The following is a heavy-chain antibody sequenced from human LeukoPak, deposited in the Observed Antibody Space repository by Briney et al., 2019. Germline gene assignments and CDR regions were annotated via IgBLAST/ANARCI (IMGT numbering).Heavy chain of an antibody. CDR2: IYHSGST. V-gene: IGHV4-59*12. CDR3: ARASYGDYLFDY. J-gene: IGHJ4*02. D-gene: IGHD4-17*01. Sequence: SETLSLTCTVSGGSISSYYWNWIRQPPGKGLEWIGYIYHSGSTYYNPSLKSRVTISVDRSKNQFSLKLSSVTAADTAVYYCARASYGDYLFDYWGQGTLVTVSS. CDR1: GGSISSYY.